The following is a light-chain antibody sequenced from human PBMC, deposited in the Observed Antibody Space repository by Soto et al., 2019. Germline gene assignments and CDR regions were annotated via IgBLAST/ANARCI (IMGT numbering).Light chain of an antibody. CDR1: QSISSY. Sequence: DFQMTQSPSSLSASVGDRVTMTCRAGQSISSYLNWYQHKPGKAPKLLIYAASTLQSGVPHRFSGSGPGTDHTLSISSVQPEDFSTYYRKQRYDSPTFCQGTKVEI. J-gene: IGKJ1*01. CDR3: KQRYDSPT. V-gene: IGKV1-39*01. CDR2: AAS.